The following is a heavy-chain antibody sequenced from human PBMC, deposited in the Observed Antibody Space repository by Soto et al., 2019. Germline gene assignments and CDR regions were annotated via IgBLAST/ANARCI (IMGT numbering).Heavy chain of an antibody. CDR1: GYTFSNYD. V-gene: IGHV1-8*01. J-gene: IGHJ4*02. CDR3: AKVSRKGSAIDFDY. CDR2: VNPNNGDT. Sequence: QVQLVQSGAELKKPGASVKVSCKASGYTFSNYDMNWVRQATGQGPEWIGWVNPNNGDTGYAQKFQGRVTLTTDISTTTAYMELTSLRSEDTAIYYCAKVSRKGSAIDFDYQGQGTLITVSS. D-gene: IGHD3-10*01.